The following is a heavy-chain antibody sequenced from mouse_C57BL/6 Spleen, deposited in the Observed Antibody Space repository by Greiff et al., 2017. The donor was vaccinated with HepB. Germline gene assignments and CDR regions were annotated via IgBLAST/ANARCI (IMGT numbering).Heavy chain of an antibody. CDR2: IYPGDGDT. CDR3: AVVADWYFDV. Sequence: QVQLQQSGPELVKPGASVKISCKASGYAFSSSWMNWVKQRPGKGLEWIGRIYPGDGDTNYNGKFKGKATLTADKSSSTSYMQLSILTSEDSAVYFCAVVADWYFDVWGTGTTVTVSS. J-gene: IGHJ1*03. D-gene: IGHD1-1*01. V-gene: IGHV1-82*01. CDR1: GYAFSSSW.